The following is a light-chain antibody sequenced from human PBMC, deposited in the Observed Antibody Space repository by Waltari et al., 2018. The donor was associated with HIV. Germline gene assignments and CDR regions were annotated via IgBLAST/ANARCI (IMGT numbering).Light chain of an antibody. CDR3: QQYTTTWT. CDR2: EAS. V-gene: IGKV1-5*03. CDR1: QSISKW. J-gene: IGKJ1*01. Sequence: IQMTHSPSTLSAFVGDRVTITCRASQSISKWLAWYQQKPGQAPKVLIYEASRLKSEVPSRFSGRGYGTEFSLTISSLQPEDLATYYCQQYTTTWTFGQGTTVQIK.